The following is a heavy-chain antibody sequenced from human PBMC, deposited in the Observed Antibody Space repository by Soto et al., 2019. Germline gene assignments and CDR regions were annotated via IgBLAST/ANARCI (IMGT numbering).Heavy chain of an antibody. Sequence: EVQLLESGGGSVQPGGSLRLSCSASGFTFSNYAMSWGRQAPGKGLEWVASISGSGRSTNYADSVKGRFTISRDNSKNTLVVQMSSLRAEDTAVYYCARDGGNICSGGSCYFQAPDYWGQGTLVTVSP. CDR3: ARDGGNICSGGSCYFQAPDY. CDR2: ISGSGRST. J-gene: IGHJ4*02. D-gene: IGHD2-15*01. CDR1: GFTFSNYA. V-gene: IGHV3-23*01.